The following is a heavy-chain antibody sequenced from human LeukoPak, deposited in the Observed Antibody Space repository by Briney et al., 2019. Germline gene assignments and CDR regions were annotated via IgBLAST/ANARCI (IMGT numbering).Heavy chain of an antibody. CDR2: ISSSSSTI. V-gene: IGHV3-48*01. CDR3: ARARATDFDY. J-gene: IGHJ4*02. CDR1: GFTVSSNY. Sequence: PGGTLRLSCAASGFTVSSNYMNWVRQAPGKGLEWVSYISSSSSTIYYADSVKGRFTISRDNAKNSLYLHMSSLRAEDTAVYYCARARATDFDYWGQGTLVTVSS.